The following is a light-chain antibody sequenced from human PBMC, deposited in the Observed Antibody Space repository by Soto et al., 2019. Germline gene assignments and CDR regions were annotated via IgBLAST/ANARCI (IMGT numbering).Light chain of an antibody. CDR3: CSHSASYTFV. Sequence: QSVLTQPASVSGSPGQSITISCTGTSSDVGGYNCVSWYQQHPGKAPQLIIYDVTQRPSGVPDRFSGSKSGNTASLSISGLQAEDEADYYCCSHSASYTFVFGTGTKVT. CDR1: SSDVGGYNC. J-gene: IGLJ1*01. CDR2: DVT. V-gene: IGLV2-11*01.